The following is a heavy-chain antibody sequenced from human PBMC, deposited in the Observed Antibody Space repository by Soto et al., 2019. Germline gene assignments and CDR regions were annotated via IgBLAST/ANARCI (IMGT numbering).Heavy chain of an antibody. D-gene: IGHD2-15*01. V-gene: IGHV3-21*04. CDR2: ISPASTYI. CDR1: GLNFEKCS. CDR3: AADTGDIEVVPATT. J-gene: IGHJ4*02. Sequence: GGSLRLSCAASGLNFEKCSMNWVRQPPGKGPEWLASISPASTYIRYADSVKGRFTISRDNARNSLSLQMMSLRADDTAMYFCAADTGDIEVVPATTWGQGTLVTVS.